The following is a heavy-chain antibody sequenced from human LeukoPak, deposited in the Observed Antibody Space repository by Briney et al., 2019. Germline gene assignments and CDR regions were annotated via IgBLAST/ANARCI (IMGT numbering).Heavy chain of an antibody. CDR1: GGSFSGYY. CDR3: ASRAVAGTIIDY. Sequence: SETLSLTCAVYGGSFSGYYWSWIRQPPGKGLEWIGEINHSGSTNYNPSLKSRVTISVDTSKNQFSLELSSVTAADTAVYYCASRAVAGTIIDYWGQGTLVTVSS. J-gene: IGHJ4*02. D-gene: IGHD6-19*01. V-gene: IGHV4-34*01. CDR2: INHSGST.